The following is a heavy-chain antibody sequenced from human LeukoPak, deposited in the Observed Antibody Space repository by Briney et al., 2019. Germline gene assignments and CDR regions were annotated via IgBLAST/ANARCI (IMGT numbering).Heavy chain of an antibody. V-gene: IGHV1-18*04. CDR2: ISAYNGNT. D-gene: IGHD6-13*01. CDR3: ARRRSEAAGDFAY. J-gene: IGHJ4*02. CDR1: GYTFTSYG. Sequence: GASVTVSCKASGYTFTSYGISWVRQAPGQGLEWMGWISAYNGNTNYAQKLQGRVTITTDTSTSTAYMELRSLRSGDTAVYYCARRRSEAAGDFAYWGEGKLVTVSS.